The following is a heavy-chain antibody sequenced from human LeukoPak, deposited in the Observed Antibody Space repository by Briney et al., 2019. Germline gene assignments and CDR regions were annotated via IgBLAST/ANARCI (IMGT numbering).Heavy chain of an antibody. Sequence: PSETLSLTCTVSGGSISSGSYYWGWIRQPPGKGLEWIGSIYYSGSTYYNPSLKSRVTISVDTSKNQFSLKLSSVTAADTAVYYCARRIYCSSTSCGRDMDVWGKGTTVTVSS. J-gene: IGHJ6*03. D-gene: IGHD2-2*01. CDR3: ARRIYCSSTSCGRDMDV. CDR2: IYYSGST. V-gene: IGHV4-39*01. CDR1: GGSISSGSYY.